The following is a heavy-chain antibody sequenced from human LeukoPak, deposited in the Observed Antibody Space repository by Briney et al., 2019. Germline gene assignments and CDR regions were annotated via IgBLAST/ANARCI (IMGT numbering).Heavy chain of an antibody. CDR2: IYYSGST. J-gene: IGHJ4*02. V-gene: IGHV4-59*01. CDR3: ARDGVNYYDISGYDI. Sequence: SETLSLTCTVSGGSISSGYWSWIRQPPGKGLEWIGYIYYSGSTNYNPSLRSRVTISVDTSKNQFSLKLSSVTAADTAVYYCARDGVNYYDISGYDIWGRGTLVTVSS. D-gene: IGHD3-22*01. CDR1: GGSISSGY.